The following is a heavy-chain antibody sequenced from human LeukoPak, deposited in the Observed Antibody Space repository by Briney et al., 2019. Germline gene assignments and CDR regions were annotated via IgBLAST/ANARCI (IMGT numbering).Heavy chain of an antibody. D-gene: IGHD5-12*01. V-gene: IGHV3-33*01. Sequence: QPGRSLRLSCAASGFTFSSYGMHWVRQAPGKGLEWVAVIWYDGSNKYYADSVKGRFTISRDNSKNTLYLQMNSLRAEDTAVYYCARDMSGYDQPYDQFDYWGQGTLVTVSS. CDR1: GFTFSSYG. CDR3: ARDMSGYDQPYDQFDY. CDR2: IWYDGSNK. J-gene: IGHJ4*02.